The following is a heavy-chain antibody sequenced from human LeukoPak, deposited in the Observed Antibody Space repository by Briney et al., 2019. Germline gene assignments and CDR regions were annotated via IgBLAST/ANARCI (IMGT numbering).Heavy chain of an antibody. V-gene: IGHV3-23*01. CDR2: ISGSGGST. J-gene: IGHJ4*02. CDR3: AKRAQGSSSWYSVIDY. Sequence: GGSLRLSCAASGFTFSSYAMSWVRQAPGKGLEWVSAISGSGGSTYYADSVKGRFTISRDNSKNTLYLQMNSLRAEDTAVYYCAKRAQGSSSWYSVIDYWGQGTLVTVSS. CDR1: GFTFSSYA. D-gene: IGHD6-13*01.